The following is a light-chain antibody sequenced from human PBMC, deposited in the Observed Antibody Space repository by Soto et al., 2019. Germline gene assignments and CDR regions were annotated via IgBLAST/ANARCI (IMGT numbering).Light chain of an antibody. CDR3: QQYNNWRWT. Sequence: ETVMTQSPATLSVSPGGRATLSCRASQSISDTLAWYQQKPGQAPRLLIHGASTRATGFPARFSGSGSGTDFTLNISTLQSEDFAVYYSQQYNNWRWTFGQGTKVEIK. V-gene: IGKV3-15*01. J-gene: IGKJ1*01. CDR2: GAS. CDR1: QSISDT.